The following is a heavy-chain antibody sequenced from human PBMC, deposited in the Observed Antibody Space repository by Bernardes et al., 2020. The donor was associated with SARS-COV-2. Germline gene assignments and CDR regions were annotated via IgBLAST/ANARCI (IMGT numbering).Heavy chain of an antibody. D-gene: IGHD3-3*01. CDR1: GGSFSGYY. Sequence: SETLSLTCAFYGGSFSGYYWSWIRQPPGKGLEWIGEINHSGSTNYNPSLKSRVTISVDTSKNQFSLKLSSVTAADTAVYYCARGPKQRITIFGVVGWFDPWGQGTLVTVSS. V-gene: IGHV4-34*01. CDR3: ARGPKQRITIFGVVGWFDP. CDR2: INHSGST. J-gene: IGHJ5*02.